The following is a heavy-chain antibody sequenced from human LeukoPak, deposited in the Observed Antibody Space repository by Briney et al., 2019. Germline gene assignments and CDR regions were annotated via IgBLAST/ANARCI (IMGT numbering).Heavy chain of an antibody. Sequence: PGGSLRLSCAASGFTFSSYWMSWVRQAPGKGLEWVANIKQDGSEKYYVDSVKGRFTISRDNAKNSLYLQMNGLRAEDTAVYYCARDPAEDSSPPTDYWGQGTLVTVSS. J-gene: IGHJ4*02. CDR1: GFTFSSYW. V-gene: IGHV3-7*01. CDR3: ARDPAEDSSPPTDY. D-gene: IGHD3-22*01. CDR2: IKQDGSEK.